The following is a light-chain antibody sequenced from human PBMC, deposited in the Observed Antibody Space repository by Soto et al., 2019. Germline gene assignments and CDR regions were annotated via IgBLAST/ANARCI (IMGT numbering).Light chain of an antibody. J-gene: IGKJ3*01. V-gene: IGKV3-11*01. CDR1: QSVRNY. CDR2: DTS. CDR3: QQRSNWPLT. Sequence: VLSQSPATLSLSTGERATLSCRASQSVRNYLAWYQQKPGQSPRLLIYDTSNRATDVPARFSGSGSGTDFTLTISSLEPEDFAVYFCQQRSNWPLTFGPGTKVDIK.